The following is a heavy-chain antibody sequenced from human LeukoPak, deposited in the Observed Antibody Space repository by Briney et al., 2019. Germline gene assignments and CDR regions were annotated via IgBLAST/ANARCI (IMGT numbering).Heavy chain of an antibody. CDR3: AKAAGTETYYYYYGMDV. Sequence: PGGSLRLSWAASGFTFSSYGMHWVRQAPGKGLEWVAVISYDGSNKYYADSVKGRFTISRDNSKNTLYPQMNSLRAEDTAVYYCAKAAGTETYYYYYGMDVWGQGTTVTVSS. D-gene: IGHD3/OR15-3a*01. V-gene: IGHV3-30*18. CDR1: GFTFSSYG. CDR2: ISYDGSNK. J-gene: IGHJ6*02.